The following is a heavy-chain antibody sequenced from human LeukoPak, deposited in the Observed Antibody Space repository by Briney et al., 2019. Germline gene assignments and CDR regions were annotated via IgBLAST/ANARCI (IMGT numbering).Heavy chain of an antibody. J-gene: IGHJ4*02. V-gene: IGHV3-53*01. D-gene: IGHD3-22*01. CDR3: VRDRRHDDSTGYYYVGFDS. CDR1: GFTVSANY. CDR2: IYSSGHT. Sequence: PGGSLRLSCAASGFTVSANYMNWVRQAPGKGLEWVSVIYSSGHTYYADSVKGRFTISRDNSKNTLYLQMNSLRADDTAVYYRVRDRRHDDSTGYYYVGFDSWGQGTLVTVSS.